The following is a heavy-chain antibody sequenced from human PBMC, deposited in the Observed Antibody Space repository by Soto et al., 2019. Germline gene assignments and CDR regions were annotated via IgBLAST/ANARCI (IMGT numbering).Heavy chain of an antibody. CDR3: ARNIVGVVAAAFDP. CDR1: GYTFTNYG. CDR2: ISTYNGNS. Sequence: QVQLVQSGAEVKKPGASVKVSCKASGYTFTNYGISWVRRAPGQGLEWMGWISTYNGNSNSAQKLQGRVTMTTDTSTSTAYMELRSLRSDDTAVYYCARNIVGVVAAAFDPWGQGTLVTVSS. D-gene: IGHD2-15*01. J-gene: IGHJ5*02. V-gene: IGHV1-18*01.